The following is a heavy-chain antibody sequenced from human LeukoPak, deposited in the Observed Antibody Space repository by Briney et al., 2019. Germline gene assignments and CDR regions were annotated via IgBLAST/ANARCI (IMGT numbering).Heavy chain of an antibody. J-gene: IGHJ5*02. D-gene: IGHD2-2*01. CDR3: ARDSRVVPAATWVWFDP. CDR2: IYYSGST. Sequence: SETLSLTCTVSGGSISSYYWSWIRQPPGKGLEWIGYIYYSGSTNYNPSLKSRVTISVDTSKNQFSLKLSSVTAADTVVYYCARDSRVVPAATWVWFDPWGQGTLVTVSS. V-gene: IGHV4-59*01. CDR1: GGSISSYY.